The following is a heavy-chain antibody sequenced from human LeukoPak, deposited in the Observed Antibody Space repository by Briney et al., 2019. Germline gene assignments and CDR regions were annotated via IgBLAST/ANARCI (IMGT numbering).Heavy chain of an antibody. Sequence: GGSLRLSCAASGFTFSSYWMHWVRQTPGKGLVWVSRIKSDGSTIYADSVKGRFTISRDNARNTLYLQMNSLRVEDTAMYYCARAVTYFYGSVTYVWLHPWGRGTLVTVSS. D-gene: IGHD3-10*01. V-gene: IGHV3-74*01. CDR1: GFTFSSYW. J-gene: IGHJ5*02. CDR3: ARAVTYFYGSVTYVWLHP. CDR2: IKSDGST.